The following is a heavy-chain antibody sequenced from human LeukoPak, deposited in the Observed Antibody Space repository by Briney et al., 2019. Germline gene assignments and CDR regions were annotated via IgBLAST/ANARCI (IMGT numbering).Heavy chain of an antibody. CDR3: ARAKYYYGSGSYQLLDY. J-gene: IGHJ4*02. CDR1: GFTVSSNY. CDR2: IYSGGST. D-gene: IGHD3-10*01. Sequence: GGSLRLSCAASGFTVSSNYMTWVRQAPGKGLEWVSVIYSGGSTYYADSVKGRFTISRDNSKSTLYLQMNSLRAEDTAVYYCARAKYYYGSGSYQLLDYWGQGNLVTVSS. V-gene: IGHV3-66*01.